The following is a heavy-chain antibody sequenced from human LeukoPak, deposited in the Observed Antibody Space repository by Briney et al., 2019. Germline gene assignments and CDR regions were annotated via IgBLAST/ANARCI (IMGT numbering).Heavy chain of an antibody. D-gene: IGHD2-15*01. Sequence: GALRLSCAVSGFTFSNFAMNWVRQAPGKGLEWVSGISGRGGITYYADSVEGRFTISRDNSGNTLYLQMDTLRVGDTAVYYCAKGGADIVVLSTYFQHWGQGTLVTVSS. CDR2: ISGRGGIT. CDR1: GFTFSNFA. CDR3: AKGGADIVVLSTYFQH. V-gene: IGHV3-23*01. J-gene: IGHJ1*01.